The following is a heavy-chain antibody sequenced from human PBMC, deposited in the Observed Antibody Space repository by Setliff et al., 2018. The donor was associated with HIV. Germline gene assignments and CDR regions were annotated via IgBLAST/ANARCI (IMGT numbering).Heavy chain of an antibody. V-gene: IGHV5-51*01. CDR1: GYDFTTNR. CDR3: ARVFSAGWFDS. Sequence: PRASLNIPCPTSGYDFTTNRVGRVRQMPGKGLEWMGIIRPADSDTRVNPSFQGHVTISADKSISTTYLQWSSLRASDTAMYYCARVFSAGWFDSWGQGTLVTVSS. J-gene: IGHJ5*01. D-gene: IGHD6-13*01. CDR2: IRPADSDT.